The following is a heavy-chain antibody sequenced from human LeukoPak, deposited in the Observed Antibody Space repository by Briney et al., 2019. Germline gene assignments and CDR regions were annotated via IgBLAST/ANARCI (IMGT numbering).Heavy chain of an antibody. CDR1: GFTFSNYG. V-gene: IGHV3-33*01. Sequence: GGSLRLSCVASGFTFSNYGMHWVRQAPGKGLEWVAFIWYGGSNKDYADSVKGRFTISRDESKNTMYLQMNSLRVEDTAVYYCARDPRYTSSSIDYWGQGTLVTVSS. D-gene: IGHD6-13*01. CDR3: ARDPRYTSSSIDY. J-gene: IGHJ4*02. CDR2: IWYGGSNK.